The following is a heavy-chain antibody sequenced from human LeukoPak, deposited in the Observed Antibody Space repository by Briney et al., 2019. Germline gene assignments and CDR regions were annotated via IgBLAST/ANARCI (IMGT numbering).Heavy chain of an antibody. V-gene: IGHV3-21*01. D-gene: IGHD3-16*01. CDR1: GFTFSSYS. CDR2: ISSSSSYI. J-gene: IGHJ3*02. CDR3: ARDRGDERPAFDI. Sequence: GGSLRLSCVGSGFTFSSYSMNWVRQAPGKGLEWVSSISSSSSYIYYADSVKGRFTISRDNAKNSLYLQMNSLRAEDTAVYYCARDRGDERPAFDIWGQGTMVTVSS.